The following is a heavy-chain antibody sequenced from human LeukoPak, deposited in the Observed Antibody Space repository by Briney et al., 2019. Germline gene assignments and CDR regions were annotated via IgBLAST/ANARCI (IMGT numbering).Heavy chain of an antibody. D-gene: IGHD3-3*01. CDR3: STWDGDLWY. CDR1: GLTFSASA. J-gene: IGHJ4*02. CDR2: IRSNSNNYAT. Sequence: GGSLRLSCAASGLTFSASAMHWVRQAPGRGLEWVGRIRSNSNNYATAYAASVKGRFTISRDDSKNTAYLQMNSLKSEDTAVYYCSTWDGDLWYWGQGTLVTVSS. V-gene: IGHV3-73*01.